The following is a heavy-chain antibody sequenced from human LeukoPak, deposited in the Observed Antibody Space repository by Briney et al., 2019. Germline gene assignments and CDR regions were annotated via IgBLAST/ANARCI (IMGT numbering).Heavy chain of an antibody. CDR3: AGLGYSGYAPPYYYYGMDV. J-gene: IGHJ6*02. CDR2: MNPNSGNT. CDR1: GYTFTSYD. V-gene: IGHV1-8*01. Sequence: GASVKVSCKASGYTFTSYDINWVRQATGQGLEWMGWMNPNSGNTGYAQKFQGRVTMTRNTSISTAYMELSSLRSEDTAVYYCAGLGYSGYAPPYYYYGMDVWGQGTTVTVSS. D-gene: IGHD5-12*01.